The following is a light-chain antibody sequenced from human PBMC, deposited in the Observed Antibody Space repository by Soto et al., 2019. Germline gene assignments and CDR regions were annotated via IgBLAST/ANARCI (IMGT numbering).Light chain of an antibody. J-gene: IGKJ1*01. CDR1: QSVSSY. CDR2: GAS. V-gene: IGKV3-20*01. Sequence: TQSPSTLSVSPGERVTVSCRASQSVSSYLAWYQQKPGQAPRLLIYGASSRATGIPDRFSGSGSGTDFTLTISRLEPEDFAVYYCQQYGSSPRTFGQGTKVDIK. CDR3: QQYGSSPRT.